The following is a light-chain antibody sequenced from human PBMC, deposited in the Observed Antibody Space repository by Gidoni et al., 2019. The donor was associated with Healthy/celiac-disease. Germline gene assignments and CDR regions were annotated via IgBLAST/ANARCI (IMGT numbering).Light chain of an antibody. CDR2: DVS. J-gene: IGLJ2*01. V-gene: IGLV2-14*03. Sequence: SALSQPASVYGSPAQSLTISCTGTSSYVGGYNYVSWYQQHPGKAPKLMIYDVSNRPSGVSKRFSGSKSGNTASLTISGLQAEDEADYYCSSYTSSSTLVVFGGGTKLTVL. CDR3: SSYTSSSTLVV. CDR1: SSYVGGYNY.